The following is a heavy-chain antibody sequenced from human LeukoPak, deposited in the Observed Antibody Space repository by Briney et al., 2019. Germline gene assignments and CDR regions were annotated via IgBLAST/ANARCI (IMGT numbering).Heavy chain of an antibody. J-gene: IGHJ4*02. CDR1: GGSISSYD. V-gene: IGHV4-4*07. Sequence: SETLSLTCTVSGGSISSYDWSWIRQPAGKGLEWIGRIYTSGSPNYNPSLKSRVTMSVDTSKNQFSLKLSSVTAADTAVYYCARQGRIAVAGTGVDYWGQGTLVTVSS. D-gene: IGHD6-19*01. CDR3: ARQGRIAVAGTGVDY. CDR2: IYTSGSP.